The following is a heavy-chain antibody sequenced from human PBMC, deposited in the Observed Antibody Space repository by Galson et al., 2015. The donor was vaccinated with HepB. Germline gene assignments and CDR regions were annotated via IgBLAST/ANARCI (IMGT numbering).Heavy chain of an antibody. CDR1: GFTFSSHG. CDR3: ARGRGYSYGIFDS. J-gene: IGHJ4*02. Sequence: SLRLSCAASGFTFSSHGMHWVRQAPGKGLEWVALIWYDGSDKYYADSVKGRFTISRDNSRNTLYLQMNSLRAEDTALYFCARGRGYSYGIFDSWGQGTLVTVSS. V-gene: IGHV3-33*01. CDR2: IWYDGSDK. D-gene: IGHD5-18*01.